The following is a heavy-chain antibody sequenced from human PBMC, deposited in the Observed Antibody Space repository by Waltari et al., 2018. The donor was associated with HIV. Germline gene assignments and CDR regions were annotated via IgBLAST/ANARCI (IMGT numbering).Heavy chain of an antibody. V-gene: IGHV1-24*01. CDR3: ATEGISMVRGVYGMDV. CDR1: GYTLTELS. CDR2: FDPEEGET. Sequence: QVQLVQSGAEVKKPGASVEVSCKVSGYTLTELSMHWVRQASGKGLEWMGGFDPEEGETIYAQKFQGRVTMTEDTSTDTAYMELSSLRSEDTAVYYCATEGISMVRGVYGMDVWGQGTTVTVSS. D-gene: IGHD3-10*01. J-gene: IGHJ6*02.